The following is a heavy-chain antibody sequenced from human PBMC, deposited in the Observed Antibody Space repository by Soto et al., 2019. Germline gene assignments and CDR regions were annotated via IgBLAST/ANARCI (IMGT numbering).Heavy chain of an antibody. J-gene: IGHJ6*02. Sequence: QVQLVQSGAEVKKPGSSVKVSCKASGGTFSSYAMSWVRQAPGQGREWMGGIIPIFGTANYAQKFQGRVTITADESTSTAYMELSSLRSEDTAVYYCASTSLDLPTYYYYGMDVWGQGTTVTVSS. V-gene: IGHV1-69*01. CDR1: GGTFSSYA. CDR2: IIPIFGTA. CDR3: ASTSLDLPTYYYYGMDV.